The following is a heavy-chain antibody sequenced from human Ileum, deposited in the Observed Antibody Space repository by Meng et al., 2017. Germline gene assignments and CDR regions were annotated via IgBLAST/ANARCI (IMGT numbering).Heavy chain of an antibody. Sequence: EVHLVGAGGGLVQPGGSLSCSCAASGFAFSSLWMHWVRQAPGKGLVWVSRIDTDGIGTTYADSVKGRFTISRDNAKNTLYLQMNSLRDEDTAVYYCVRLGGSSPVDYWGQGILVTVSS. CDR2: IDTDGIGT. V-gene: IGHV3-74*01. D-gene: IGHD6-6*01. CDR1: GFAFSSLW. CDR3: VRLGGSSPVDY. J-gene: IGHJ4*02.